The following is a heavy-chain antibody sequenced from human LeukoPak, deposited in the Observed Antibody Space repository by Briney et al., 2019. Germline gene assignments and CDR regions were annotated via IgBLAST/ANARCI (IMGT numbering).Heavy chain of an antibody. CDR3: ARVLTAVWFGDSSWFDP. D-gene: IGHD3-10*01. V-gene: IGHV4-34*01. J-gene: IGHJ5*02. CDR1: GGSFSGYY. CDR2: INHSGST. Sequence: PSETLSLTCAVYGGSFSGYYWSWIRQPPGKGLEWIGEINHSGSTNYNPSLKSRVTISVDTSKNQFSLKLSSVTAADTAVYYCARVLTAVWFGDSSWFDPWGQGTLVTVSS.